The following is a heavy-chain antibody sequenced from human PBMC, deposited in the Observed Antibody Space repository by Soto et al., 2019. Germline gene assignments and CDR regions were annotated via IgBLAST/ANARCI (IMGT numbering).Heavy chain of an antibody. J-gene: IGHJ4*02. CDR2: ISYDGSNK. CDR3: AKDFDRYVGD. CDR1: GFTFSSYG. D-gene: IGHD3-9*01. V-gene: IGHV3-30*18. Sequence: PGGSLRLSCAASGFTFSSYGIHWVRQAPGKGLEWVAVISYDGSNKYYADSVKGRFTISRDNSKNTLFLQMNSLRVEDAVVYYCAKDFDRYVGDWGEGALVGVSS.